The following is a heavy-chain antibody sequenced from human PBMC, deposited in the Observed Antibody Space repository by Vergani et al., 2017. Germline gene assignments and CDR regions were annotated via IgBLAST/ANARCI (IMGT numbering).Heavy chain of an antibody. CDR1: GFTFSSYW. Sequence: EVQLVESGGGLVQPGGSLRLSCAASGFTFSSYWMSWVRQAPGKGLEWVANIKQDGSEKYYVDSVKGRFTISRDNAKNSLYLQMNSLRAEDTAVYYCARDLYANVYRYYYSGMDVWSQGTTVTVSS. V-gene: IGHV3-7*01. CDR2: IKQDGSEK. J-gene: IGHJ6*02. D-gene: IGHD5/OR15-5a*01. CDR3: ARDLYANVYRYYYSGMDV.